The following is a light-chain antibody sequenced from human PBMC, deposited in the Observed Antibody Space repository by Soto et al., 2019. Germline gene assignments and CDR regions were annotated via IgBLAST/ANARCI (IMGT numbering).Light chain of an antibody. V-gene: IGLV1-47*02. Sequence: QSVLTQPPSASSTPGQTVTISCSGSTSNIGTFYVYWYQHLPGAAPKLFIYIGDQRASGVSDRFSGSKSGTSASLAISGLRSDDEADYYCAAWDDNLNAYVFGSGTKLTVL. CDR3: AAWDDNLNAYV. J-gene: IGLJ1*01. CDR1: TSNIGTFY. CDR2: IGD.